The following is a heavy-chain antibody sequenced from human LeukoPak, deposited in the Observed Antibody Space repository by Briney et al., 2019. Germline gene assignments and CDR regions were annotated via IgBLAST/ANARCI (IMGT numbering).Heavy chain of an antibody. CDR1: GYTFTGYY. D-gene: IGHD1-26*01. Sequence: ASVKVSCKASGYTFTGYYMHWVRQAPGQGLEWMGWIKPNSGGTNYAQKFQGRVTMTRDTSISTAYMELSRLRSDDTAVYYCARRGVGATAMYNYYMDVWGKGTTVTVSS. CDR2: IKPNSGGT. CDR3: ARRGVGATAMYNYYMDV. J-gene: IGHJ6*03. V-gene: IGHV1-2*02.